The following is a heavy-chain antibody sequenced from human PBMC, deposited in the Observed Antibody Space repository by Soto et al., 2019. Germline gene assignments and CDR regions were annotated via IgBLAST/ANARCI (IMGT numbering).Heavy chain of an antibody. CDR1: GVTFSNYC. V-gene: IGHV3-74*01. CDR2: MNPEGRCI. D-gene: IGHD4-17*01. CDR3: ATPGRKDRYGFDS. Sequence: GSLRLACTVSGVTFSNYCMDWIRQPPGGGLVGVAGMNPEGRCIVYADSVKGRFTISMDNTINTVYVQLTRRRLEHTAVYYYATPGRKDRYGFDSWGQGTLVTVSS. J-gene: IGHJ4*02.